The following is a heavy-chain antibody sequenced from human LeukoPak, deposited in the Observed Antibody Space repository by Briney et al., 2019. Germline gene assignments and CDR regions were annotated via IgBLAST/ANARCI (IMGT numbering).Heavy chain of an antibody. J-gene: IGHJ4*02. CDR3: ARGGYSYGTDY. Sequence: SVKVSCKASGGTFSSYAISWVRQAPGQGLERMGGIIPIFGTANYAQKFQGRVTITADKSTSTAYMELSSLRSEDTAVYYCARGGYSYGTDYWGQGTLVTVSS. V-gene: IGHV1-69*06. CDR1: GGTFSSYA. D-gene: IGHD5-18*01. CDR2: IIPIFGTA.